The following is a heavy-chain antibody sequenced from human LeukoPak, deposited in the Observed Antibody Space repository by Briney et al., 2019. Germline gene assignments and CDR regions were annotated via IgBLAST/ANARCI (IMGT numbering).Heavy chain of an antibody. CDR3: AREGSIAVAGTDY. Sequence: ASVKVSCKASGYTFTGYYMHWVRQAPGQGLEWMGWINPNSGGTNYAQKFQGRVTMTRDTSISTAYMELSRLRSDDTAVYYCAREGSIAVAGTDYWSQGTLVTVSS. D-gene: IGHD6-19*01. CDR1: GYTFTGYY. V-gene: IGHV1-2*02. CDR2: INPNSGGT. J-gene: IGHJ4*02.